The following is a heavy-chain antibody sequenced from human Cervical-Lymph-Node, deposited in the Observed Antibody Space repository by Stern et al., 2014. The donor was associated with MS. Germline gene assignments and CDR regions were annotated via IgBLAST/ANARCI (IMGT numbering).Heavy chain of an antibody. J-gene: IGHJ4*02. CDR2: IIPIFGTA. CDR3: ARAAYSTSSYNY. D-gene: IGHD6-6*01. Sequence: QVQLQQSGAEVKKPGSSVKVSCKASGGTFNTNVISWVRQAPGQGLEWMGGIIPIFGTALYAQKFQGRVTITANESTRAIYMELSSLRSGDTAVYYCARAAYSTSSYNYWGQGTLVIVSS. CDR1: GGTFNTNV. V-gene: IGHV1-69*01.